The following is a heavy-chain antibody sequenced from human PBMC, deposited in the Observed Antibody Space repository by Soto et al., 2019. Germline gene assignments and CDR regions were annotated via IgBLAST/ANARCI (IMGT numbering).Heavy chain of an antibody. CDR3: ALWTYNYFDP. Sequence: PSETLSLTCAVSGDSITSGGYSWSWIRQAPGKGLEWIGYIYHSGSTYYNPSLRSRVTFSVDRSKNQFSLRLRSVTAADTAVYYCALWTYNYFDPWGQGTLVTVSS. J-gene: IGHJ5*02. CDR2: IYHSGST. V-gene: IGHV4-30-2*01. D-gene: IGHD3-10*01. CDR1: GDSITSGGYS.